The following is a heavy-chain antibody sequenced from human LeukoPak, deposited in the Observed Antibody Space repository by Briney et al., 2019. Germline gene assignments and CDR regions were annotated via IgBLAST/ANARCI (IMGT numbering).Heavy chain of an antibody. V-gene: IGHV4-38-2*02. CDR2: IYHSGST. Sequence: SETLSLTCTVSGYSISSGYYWGWIRQPPGKGLEWIGSIYHSGSTYYNPSLKSRVTISVDTSKNQFSLKLSSVTAADTAVYYCAGIPLQWLVPDFDLWGRGTLVTVSS. CDR3: AGIPLQWLVPDFDL. D-gene: IGHD6-19*01. J-gene: IGHJ2*01. CDR1: GYSISSGYY.